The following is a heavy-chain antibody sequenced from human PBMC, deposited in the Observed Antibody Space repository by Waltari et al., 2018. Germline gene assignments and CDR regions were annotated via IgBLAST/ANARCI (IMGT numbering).Heavy chain of an antibody. CDR2: IYYSGTT. V-gene: IGHV4-39*01. CDR3: ARPSLSLPDLEYYDILTGYYRFGAFDI. D-gene: IGHD3-9*01. Sequence: QLQLQESGPGLVKPSETLSLICTVSGGSISSSSYYWGWIRQPPGKGLEWIGSIYYSGTTDYTTSLKSRVTISVETAKTQFSWKLSSVTAADTAVYYCARPSLSLPDLEYYDILTGYYRFGAFDIWGQGTMVTVSS. CDR1: GGSISSSSYY. J-gene: IGHJ3*02.